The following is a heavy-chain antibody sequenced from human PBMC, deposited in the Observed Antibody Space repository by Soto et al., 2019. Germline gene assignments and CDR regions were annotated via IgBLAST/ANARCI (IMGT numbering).Heavy chain of an antibody. CDR1: GGTFSSYA. J-gene: IGHJ3*02. D-gene: IGHD5-18*01. V-gene: IGHV1-69*13. CDR3: ARGDDDASREGYSYGLDAFDI. Sequence: GASVKVSCKASGGTFSSYAISGVLQAPVQWLEWMGGIIPIFGTANYAQKFQGRVTITADESTSTAYMELSSLRSEDTAVYYCARGDDDASREGYSYGLDAFDIWGQGTMVTVSS. CDR2: IIPIFGTA.